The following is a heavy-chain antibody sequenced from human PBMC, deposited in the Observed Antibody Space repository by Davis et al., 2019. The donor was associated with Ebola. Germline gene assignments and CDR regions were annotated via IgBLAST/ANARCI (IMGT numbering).Heavy chain of an antibody. V-gene: IGHV3-23*01. CDR2: ISGSGGST. D-gene: IGHD2-2*01. CDR1: GFTFSSYA. Sequence: PGGSLRLSCAASGFTFSSYAMSWVRQAPGKGLEWVSAISGSGGSTYYADSVKGRFTISRDNSKNTLYLQMNSLRAEDTAVYYCAKGYCSSTSCHYYYYGMDVWGQGTTVTVSS. CDR3: AKGYCSSTSCHYYYYGMDV. J-gene: IGHJ6*02.